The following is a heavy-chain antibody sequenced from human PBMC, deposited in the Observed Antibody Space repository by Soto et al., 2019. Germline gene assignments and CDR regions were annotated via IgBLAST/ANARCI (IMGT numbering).Heavy chain of an antibody. D-gene: IGHD3-22*01. Sequence: PGGSLRLSCVASGFTLSNYWIHWVRQAPGKGLVWVSRINTDGSSTTYADSVQGRFTITRDNAQNTVYLQMKSLRAEDTAVYYCARDRVYYNSGYYYDYGMDVWGQGTTVTV. CDR3: ARDRVYYNSGYYYDYGMDV. CDR1: GFTLSNYW. CDR2: INTDGSST. V-gene: IGHV3-74*01. J-gene: IGHJ6*02.